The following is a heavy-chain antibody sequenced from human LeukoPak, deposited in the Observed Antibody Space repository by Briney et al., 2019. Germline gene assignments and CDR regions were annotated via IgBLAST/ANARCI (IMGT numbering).Heavy chain of an antibody. D-gene: IGHD1-26*01. CDR3: ARDGIEYGGNYFVH. CDR1: GRTLTEFS. V-gene: IGHV1-18*01. Sequence: ASVKVSCKVSGRTLTEFSMHWVRQAPGQGLEWITNYAQKFQGRVTLTTDTSTSTAYMEMRSLRSDDTAVYYCARDGIEYGGNYFVHWGQGTLVIVSS. CDR2: T. J-gene: IGHJ4*02.